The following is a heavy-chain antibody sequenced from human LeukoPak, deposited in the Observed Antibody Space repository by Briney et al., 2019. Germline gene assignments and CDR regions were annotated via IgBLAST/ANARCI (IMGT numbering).Heavy chain of an antibody. CDR2: TYYRSKWYS. Sequence: SQTFSLTCVISGDSVFSNSASWNWIRQSPSRGLEWLGRTYYRSKWYSDYAVSVKSRITINPDTSKNEFSLQLNSVTPEDTAVYYCARTRDLGPDYWGQGTLVTVSS. V-gene: IGHV6-1*01. J-gene: IGHJ4*02. CDR1: GDSVFSNSAS. D-gene: IGHD1-26*01. CDR3: ARTRDLGPDY.